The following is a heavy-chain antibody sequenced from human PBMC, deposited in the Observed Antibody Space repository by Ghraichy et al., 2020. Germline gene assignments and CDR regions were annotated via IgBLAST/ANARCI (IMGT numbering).Heavy chain of an antibody. CDR3: ATYDFWSGPRVDLDY. CDR2: ISSSSSYI. J-gene: IGHJ4*02. CDR1: GFTFSSYS. D-gene: IGHD3-3*01. Sequence: GGSLRLSCAASGFTFSSYSMNWVRQAPGKGLEWVSSISSSSSYIYYADSVKGRFTISRDNAKNSLYLQMNSLRAEDTAVYYCATYDFWSGPRVDLDYWGQGTLVTVSS. V-gene: IGHV3-21*01.